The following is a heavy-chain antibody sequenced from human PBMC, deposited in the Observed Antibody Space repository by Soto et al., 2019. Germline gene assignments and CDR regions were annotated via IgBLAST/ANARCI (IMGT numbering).Heavy chain of an antibody. CDR3: ATHTTSPPCRGASCYSSTYYYYGMDV. D-gene: IGHD2-15*01. V-gene: IGHV5-10-1*01. CDR2: IDPSDSYT. CDR1: GYSFTSYW. Sequence: GESLKISCKGSGYSFTSYWISWVRQMPGKGLEWMGRIDPSDSYTNYSPSFQGHVTISADKSISTAYLQWSSLKASDTAMYYCATHTTSPPCRGASCYSSTYYYYGMDVWGKGTTVTVSS. J-gene: IGHJ6*04.